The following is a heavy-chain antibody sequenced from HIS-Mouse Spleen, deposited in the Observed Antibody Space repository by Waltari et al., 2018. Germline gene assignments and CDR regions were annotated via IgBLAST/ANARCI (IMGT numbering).Heavy chain of an antibody. CDR3: AREIPYSSSWYDWYFDL. CDR2: IYYSGST. V-gene: IGHV4-39*07. CDR1: GGSISSSSYY. Sequence: QLQLQESGPGLVKPSETLSLTCTVSGGSISSSSYYWGWIRQPTGKGLEWIGSIYYSGSTYYNPSLKSRVTRSVDTSKNQFSLTLSSVTAADTAVYYCAREIPYSSSWYDWYFDLWGRGTLVTVSS. J-gene: IGHJ2*01. D-gene: IGHD6-13*01.